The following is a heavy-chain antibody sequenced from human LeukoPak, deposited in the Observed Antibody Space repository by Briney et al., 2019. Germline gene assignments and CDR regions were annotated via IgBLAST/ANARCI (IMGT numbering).Heavy chain of an antibody. CDR3: ARDPTYYYDSSGYTQDRDAFDI. CDR1: GGSFSGYY. CDR2: INHSGST. V-gene: IGHV4-34*01. Sequence: PSGPLSLTCAVYGGSFSGYYWSWLRQPPGKGLEWIGEINHSGSTNYNPSLKSRVTISVDTSKNQFSLKLSSVTAADTAVYYCARDPTYYYDSSGYTQDRDAFDIWGQGTMVTVSS. J-gene: IGHJ3*02. D-gene: IGHD3-22*01.